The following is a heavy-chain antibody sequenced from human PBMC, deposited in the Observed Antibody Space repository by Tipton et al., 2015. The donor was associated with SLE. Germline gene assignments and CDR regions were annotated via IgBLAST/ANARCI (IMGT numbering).Heavy chain of an antibody. Sequence: QLVQSGAEVKKPGSSVKVSCKASGGTFSSYAISWVRQAPGQGLEWMGWISAYNGNTNYAQKLQGRVTMTTDTSTSTVYMELRSLRSDDTAVYYCAIGVGELLDSYYFDYWGQGTLVTVSS. D-gene: IGHD1-26*01. CDR1: GGTFSSYA. V-gene: IGHV1-18*01. CDR3: AIGVGELLDSYYFDY. J-gene: IGHJ4*02. CDR2: ISAYNGNT.